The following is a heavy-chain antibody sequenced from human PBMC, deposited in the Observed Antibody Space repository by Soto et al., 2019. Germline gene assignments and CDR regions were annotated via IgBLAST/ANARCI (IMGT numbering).Heavy chain of an antibody. CDR2: IIPIFGTA. Sequence: QVQLVQSGAEVKKPGSSVKVSCKASGGTFSSYAISWVRQAPGQGLEWMGGIIPIFGTANYAQKFQGRVTITADESTSTAYMELSSLRSEDTAAYYCARHTAMDSAVYYYGMDVWGQGTTVTVSS. CDR3: ARHTAMDSAVYYYGMDV. V-gene: IGHV1-69*01. D-gene: IGHD5-18*01. J-gene: IGHJ6*02. CDR1: GGTFSSYA.